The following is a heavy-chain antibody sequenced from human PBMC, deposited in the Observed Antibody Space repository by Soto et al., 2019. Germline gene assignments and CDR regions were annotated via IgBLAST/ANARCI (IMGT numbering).Heavy chain of an antibody. CDR2: INSGGNT. CDR3: ARGGDSYGYGENYYYGMDV. Sequence: EVQLVESGGGLVQPGGSLRLSCAASGFGVSNNYMSWVRQAPGKGLEWVSAINSGGNTYYADSVKGRFTISRDNSKNTVDLQMNSVGAEDTAVYYCARGGDSYGYGENYYYGMDVWGQCTTVTVSS. D-gene: IGHD5-18*01. J-gene: IGHJ6*02. CDR1: GFGVSNNY. V-gene: IGHV3-66*01.